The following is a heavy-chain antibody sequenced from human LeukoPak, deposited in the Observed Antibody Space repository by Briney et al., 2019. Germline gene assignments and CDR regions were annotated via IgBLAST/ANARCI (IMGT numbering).Heavy chain of an antibody. D-gene: IGHD2-2*01. V-gene: IGHV4-39*01. CDR3: ARHAQDIVVVPAARGYYYYYYMDV. J-gene: IGHJ6*03. CDR1: GFTFSSYW. CDR2: IYYSGST. Sequence: GSLRLSCAASGFTFSSYWMSWIRQPPGKGLEWIGSIYYSGSTYYNPSLKSRVTISVDTSKNQFSLKLSSVTAADTAVYYCARHAQDIVVVPAARGYYYYYYMDVWGKGTTVTVSS.